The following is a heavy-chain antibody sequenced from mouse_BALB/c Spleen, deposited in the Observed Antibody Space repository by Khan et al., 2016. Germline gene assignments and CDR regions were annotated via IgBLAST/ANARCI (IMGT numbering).Heavy chain of an antibody. V-gene: IGHV1S34*01. Sequence: LVKTGASVKISCKASGYSSTGYYMHWVKQSHGKSLEWFGYISCYNGATNYNQKFKGKVTFTVDTSSSTAYMQFNSRTSEDSAFYYCASEDYDGYYAMDYWGQGTSVTVSS. CDR2: ISCYNGAT. J-gene: IGHJ4*01. D-gene: IGHD2-4*01. CDR1: GYSSTGYY. CDR3: ASEDYDGYYAMDY.